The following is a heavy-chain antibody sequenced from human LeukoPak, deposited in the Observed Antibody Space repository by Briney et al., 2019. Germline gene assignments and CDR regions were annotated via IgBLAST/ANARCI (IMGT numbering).Heavy chain of an antibody. V-gene: IGHV3-21*01. Sequence: GGSLRLSCAASGFTFSSYSMNWVRQAPGKGLEWVSSISSSSSYIYYTDSVKGRFTISRDNAKNSLYLQMNSLGAEDTAVYYCASFGDCSSTSCFSFDFWGQGTLVTVSS. J-gene: IGHJ4*02. CDR1: GFTFSSYS. D-gene: IGHD2-2*01. CDR3: ASFGDCSSTSCFSFDF. CDR2: ISSSSSYI.